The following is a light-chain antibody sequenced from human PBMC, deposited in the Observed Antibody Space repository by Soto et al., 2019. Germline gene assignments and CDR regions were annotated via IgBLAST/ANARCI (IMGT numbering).Light chain of an antibody. CDR2: DVS. CDR3: SSYTSSSSYV. Sequence: QSVLTQPASVHGSPGQTITISCTGTSSDVGTYNSVSWYQQYPGKAPKLMIHDVSNRPSGVSNRFSGSKSGNTASLTISGLQAEDEADYYCSSYTSSSSYVFGSGTKV. J-gene: IGLJ1*01. CDR1: SSDVGTYNS. V-gene: IGLV2-14*01.